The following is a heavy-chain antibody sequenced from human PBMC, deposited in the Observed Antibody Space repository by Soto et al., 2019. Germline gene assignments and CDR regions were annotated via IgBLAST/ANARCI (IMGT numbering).Heavy chain of an antibody. J-gene: IGHJ4*02. CDR2: IWYDGSNK. D-gene: IGHD2-2*01. Sequence: QVQLVESGGGVVQPGRSLRLSCAASGFTFSSYGMHWVRQAPGKGLEWVAVIWYDGSNKYYADSVKGRFTISRDNSKNTLYLQMNSLRAEDTAVYYCAREHIVVEPAASGADYWGQGTLVTVSS. V-gene: IGHV3-33*01. CDR1: GFTFSSYG. CDR3: AREHIVVEPAASGADY.